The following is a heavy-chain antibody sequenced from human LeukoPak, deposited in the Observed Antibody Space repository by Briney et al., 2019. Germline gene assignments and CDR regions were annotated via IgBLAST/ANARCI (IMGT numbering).Heavy chain of an antibody. Sequence: PGGSLRLSCAGSGFTFSTYGMSWVRQAPGKGLDWVSAISASGGGTYYADSVKGRFTISRDNSKNTLYLQMNSLRAEDTAVYYCAKRGSVIPAIPWFDPWGQGTLVTVSS. V-gene: IGHV3-23*01. CDR3: AKRGSVIPAIPWFDP. CDR2: ISASGGGT. CDR1: GFTFSTYG. D-gene: IGHD2-21*02. J-gene: IGHJ5*02.